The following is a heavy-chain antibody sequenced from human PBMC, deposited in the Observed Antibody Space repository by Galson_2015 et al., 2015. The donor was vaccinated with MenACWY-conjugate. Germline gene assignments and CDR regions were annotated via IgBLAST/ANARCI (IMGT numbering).Heavy chain of an antibody. CDR2: ISPGDSNT. Sequence: QSGAEVKKPGESLTISCKASGYIFTTYWLAWVRQMPGKGLEWMGLISPGDSNTRYSPSFQGQVTISADKSINTAYLQWSSLKASDTATYYCARHPPGGRGMDVWGQGTTVTVSS. J-gene: IGHJ6*01. CDR3: ARHPPGGRGMDV. CDR1: GYIFTTYW. D-gene: IGHD1-26*01. V-gene: IGHV5-51*01.